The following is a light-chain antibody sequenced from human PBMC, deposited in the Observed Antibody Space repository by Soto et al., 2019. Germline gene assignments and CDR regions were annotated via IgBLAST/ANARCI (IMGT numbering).Light chain of an antibody. Sequence: DIQMTQSPSSLSASVGDTVTITCRASQGISNYLAWFQQKPGRVPQFLIYAASTLQPGVPPRFSGSGSGKDFPLTSSSLQPEDVATYYWQNYNSAPLTFGPGTRVDIK. CDR3: QNYNSAPLT. CDR1: QGISNY. CDR2: AAS. J-gene: IGKJ3*01. V-gene: IGKV1-27*01.